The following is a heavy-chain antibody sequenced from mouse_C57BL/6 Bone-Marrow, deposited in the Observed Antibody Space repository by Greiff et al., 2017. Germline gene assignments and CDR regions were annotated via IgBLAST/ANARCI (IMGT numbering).Heavy chain of an antibody. V-gene: IGHV14-4*01. D-gene: IGHD2-3*01. CDR3: FPFDGNYFDF. CDR1: GFNIKDDY. CDR2: IDPEIGDT. Sequence: VQLQQSGAELVRPGASVKLSCTASGFNIKDDYIHWVKQRPEQGLEWIGWIDPEIGDTEYASKFQGKATITSDTSSNTAYLQLSSLTSEDTAVYYCFPFDGNYFDFWGQGTPLTVAS. J-gene: IGHJ2*01.